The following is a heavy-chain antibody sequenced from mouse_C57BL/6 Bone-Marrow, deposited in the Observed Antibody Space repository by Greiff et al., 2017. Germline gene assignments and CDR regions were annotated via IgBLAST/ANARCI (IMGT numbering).Heavy chain of an antibody. CDR1: GFTFSSYA. CDR2: ISDGGSYT. D-gene: IGHD3-2*02. CDR3: ARDRGQLRLNYFDY. V-gene: IGHV5-4*01. Sequence: EVQGLESGGGLVKPGGSLKLSCAASGFTFSSYAMSWVRQTPEKRLEWVATISDGGSYTYYPDNVKGRFTISRDNAKNNLYLQMSHLKSEDTAMYYCARDRGQLRLNYFDYWGQGTTLTVSS. J-gene: IGHJ2*01.